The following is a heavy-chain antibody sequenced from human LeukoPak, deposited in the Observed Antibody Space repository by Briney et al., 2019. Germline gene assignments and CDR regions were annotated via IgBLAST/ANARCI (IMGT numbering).Heavy chain of an antibody. J-gene: IGHJ4*02. Sequence: SETLSLTCIVPGGSISSSSYYWAWVRQSPGKGLEWIGTFSSGGSAYYNPSLTSRVSISKDTSDNQFSLRLYSVTAADTAVYYCARKQTGTMYDVWGQGTQVTVSS. CDR3: ARKQTGTMYDV. D-gene: IGHD1-7*01. CDR1: GGSISSSSYY. V-gene: IGHV4-39*07. CDR2: FSSGGSA.